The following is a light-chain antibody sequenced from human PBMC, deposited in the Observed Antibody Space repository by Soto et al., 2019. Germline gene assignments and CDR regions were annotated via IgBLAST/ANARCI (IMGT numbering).Light chain of an antibody. J-gene: IGKJ4*01. CDR1: QSVSSNY. CDR2: GAS. CDR3: QQYGSSPRT. Sequence: EIVLTQSPGTLSLSPGERATLSCRASQSVSSNYLAWYQQKPGQAPRLLIYGASSRATGIPDRFSGGGSGTDVTLTISRLEPEDCAVYYCQQYGSSPRTFGGGTKVEIK. V-gene: IGKV3-20*01.